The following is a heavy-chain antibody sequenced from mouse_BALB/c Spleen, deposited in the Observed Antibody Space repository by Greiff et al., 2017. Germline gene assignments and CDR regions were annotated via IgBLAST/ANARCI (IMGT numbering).Heavy chain of an antibody. Sequence: LQQPGSELVRPGASVKLSCKASGYTFTNYWMHWVKQRPGQGLEWIGNIYPGSGSTNYDEKFKSKATLTVDTSSSTAYMQLSSLTSEDSAVYYCTRERGDGNFRDYWGQGTTLTVSS. CDR2: IYPGSGST. CDR1: GYTFTNYW. CDR3: TRERGDGNFRDY. J-gene: IGHJ2*01. V-gene: IGHV1S22*01. D-gene: IGHD2-1*01.